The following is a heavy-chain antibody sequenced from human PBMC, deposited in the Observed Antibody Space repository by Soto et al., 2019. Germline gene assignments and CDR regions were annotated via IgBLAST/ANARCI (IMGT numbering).Heavy chain of an antibody. CDR2: ITDTGGDS. D-gene: IGHD2-8*02. CDR3: AKATATGGGAFDI. V-gene: IGHV3-23*01. CDR1: GITFRSRA. Sequence: GGSLRLSCVASGITFRSRAMSRVRQAPGEGLEWVSVITDTGGDSKYADSVRGRFTISRDNSQNTVCLQMNSLTAGDTALYYCAKATATGGGAFDICGQGTMVTVSS. J-gene: IGHJ3*02.